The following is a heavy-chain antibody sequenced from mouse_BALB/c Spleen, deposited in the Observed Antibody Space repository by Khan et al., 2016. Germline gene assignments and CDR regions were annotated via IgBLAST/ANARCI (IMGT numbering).Heavy chain of an antibody. Sequence: EVELVESGGGLVQPGGSLKLSCAASGFSFSNYGMSWVRQTPAKRLELVATINSNGGNTYYPDSVTGRFTISRDNSYYPLYPQIISLKSEDTAMSMSARVYYYGSTYYSYWRQGTTLTVYS. CDR3: ARVYYYGSTYYSY. CDR2: INSNGGNT. CDR1: GFSFSNYG. D-gene: IGHD1-1*01. V-gene: IGHV5-6-3*01. J-gene: IGHJ2*01.